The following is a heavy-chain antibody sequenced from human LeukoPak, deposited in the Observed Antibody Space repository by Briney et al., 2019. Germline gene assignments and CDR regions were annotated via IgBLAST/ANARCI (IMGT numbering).Heavy chain of an antibody. CDR3: ARVGYYFRFDP. J-gene: IGHJ5*02. CDR1: GYTFTSYY. D-gene: IGHD3-22*01. V-gene: IGHV1-46*01. CDR2: INPSGGST. Sequence: GASVKVSCKASGYTFTSYYMHWVRQAPGQGLEWMGIINPSGGSTSYAQKFQGRVTMTRDMSTSTVYLELSSLRSEDTAVYYCARVGYYFRFDPWGQGTLVTVSS.